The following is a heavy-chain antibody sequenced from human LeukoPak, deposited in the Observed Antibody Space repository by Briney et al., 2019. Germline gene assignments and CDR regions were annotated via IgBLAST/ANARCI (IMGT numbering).Heavy chain of an antibody. CDR3: ARRFYYDSSGDYSDY. J-gene: IGHJ4*02. CDR1: GYTFTSYG. V-gene: IGHV1-18*01. Sequence: ASVKVSCKASGYTFTSYGISWVRQAPGQGLEWMGWISAYNGNTNYAQKLQGRVTMTTDTSTSTAYMELRSLRSDDTAVYYCARRFYYDSSGDYSDYWGQGTLVTVSS. CDR2: ISAYNGNT. D-gene: IGHD3-22*01.